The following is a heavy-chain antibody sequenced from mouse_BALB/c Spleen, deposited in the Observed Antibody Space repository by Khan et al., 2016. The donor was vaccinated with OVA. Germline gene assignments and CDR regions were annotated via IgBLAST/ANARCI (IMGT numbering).Heavy chain of an antibody. Sequence: EVELVESGGGLVKPGGSLKFSCAASGFTFSNYGMSWVRQTPEKRLEWVATISSGGSYTYYPDSVKGRFTISRDNANNTIYLKMSSLRSEDTAMYYCARTPGYYGSNYFDYWGQGTTLTVSS. J-gene: IGHJ2*01. CDR2: ISSGGSYT. V-gene: IGHV5-9-3*01. CDR3: ARTPGYYGSNYFDY. CDR1: GFTFSNYG. D-gene: IGHD1-1*01.